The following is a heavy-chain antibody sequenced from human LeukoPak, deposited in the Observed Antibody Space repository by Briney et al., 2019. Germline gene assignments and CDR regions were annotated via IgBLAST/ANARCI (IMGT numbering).Heavy chain of an antibody. CDR3: ARGQTLVGALHF. CDR2: ISYNGSP. D-gene: IGHD1-26*01. J-gene: IGHJ4*02. Sequence: SETLSLTCIVSAYSISSGYYWGWIRQPPGKGLDWIGYISYNGSPNYNPALQSRVTISVDTSKNQFSLSLSSVTAADTAVYYCARGQTLVGALHFWGQGTLVTVSS. V-gene: IGHV4-61*01. CDR1: AYSISSGYY.